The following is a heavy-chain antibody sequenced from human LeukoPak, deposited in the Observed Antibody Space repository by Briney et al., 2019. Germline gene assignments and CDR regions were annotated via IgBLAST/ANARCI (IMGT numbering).Heavy chain of an antibody. CDR1: GFTFSSYW. D-gene: IGHD2-15*01. Sequence: GGSLRLSCAASGFTFSSYWMHWVRQALGKGLVWVSRINSDGSSTSYADSVKGRFTISRDNAKNTLYLQMNSLRAEDTAVYYCARAVKGGPFDYWGQGTLVTVSS. CDR2: INSDGSST. J-gene: IGHJ4*02. V-gene: IGHV3-74*01. CDR3: ARAVKGGPFDY.